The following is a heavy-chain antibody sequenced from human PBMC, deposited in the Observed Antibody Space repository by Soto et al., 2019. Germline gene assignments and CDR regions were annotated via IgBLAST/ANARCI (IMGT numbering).Heavy chain of an antibody. V-gene: IGHV1-69*13. D-gene: IGHD6-6*01. CDR2: IIPIFGTA. J-gene: IGHJ6*01. CDR1: GATLSIRA. Sequence: SVKVFCKASGATLSIRAINCFPPAPGQWFKWMGGIIPIFGTANYAQKFQGRVTITADESTSTAYMELSSLGSEDTAVYYCARSTTGRSASGRYYYEGMEVGAQGTTQKVSS. CDR3: ARSTTGRSASGRYYYEGMEV.